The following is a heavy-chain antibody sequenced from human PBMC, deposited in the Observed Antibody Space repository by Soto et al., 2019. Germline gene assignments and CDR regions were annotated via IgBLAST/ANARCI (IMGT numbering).Heavy chain of an antibody. Sequence: LRLSFAASGFTFSNYGMHWVRQAPGKGLEWVAIISYDGSNEYYGDSVKGRFTISRDNSKNTLYLQMNSLRAEDTALYYCAKDQDSSSWYDYYYYDGMDVWGRGTTVTVSS. CDR1: GFTFSNYG. D-gene: IGHD6-13*01. V-gene: IGHV3-30*18. CDR2: ISYDGSNE. CDR3: AKDQDSSSWYDYYYYDGMDV. J-gene: IGHJ6*02.